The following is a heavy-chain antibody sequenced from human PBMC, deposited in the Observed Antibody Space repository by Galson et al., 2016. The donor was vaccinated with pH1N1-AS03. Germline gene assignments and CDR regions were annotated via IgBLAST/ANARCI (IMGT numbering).Heavy chain of an antibody. CDR3: ARGGGSALDS. D-gene: IGHD1-26*01. V-gene: IGHV1-2*02. CDR1: GYTFAYYS. J-gene: IGHJ4*02. Sequence: SVKVSCKASGYTFAYYSVHWVRQAPGQGLEWMGWINPSSGGTKFAQKFQGTVSMTTDTSTRTAYMELSRLRSGDTAVYYWARGGGSALDSWGQGTLVTVSS. CDR2: INPSSGGT.